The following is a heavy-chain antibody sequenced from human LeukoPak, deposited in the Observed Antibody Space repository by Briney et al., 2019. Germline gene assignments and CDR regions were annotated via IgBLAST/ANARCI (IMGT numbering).Heavy chain of an antibody. CDR1: GFTFSDYW. D-gene: IGHD7-27*01. V-gene: IGHV3-30*03. Sequence: GGSLRLSCAASGFTFSDYWMNWVRQAPGKGLEWVAVISYDGSNKYYADSVKGRFTISRDNSKNTLYLQMNSLRAEDTAVYYCARTSNWGVPTQRYYYYGMDVWGQGTTVTVSS. CDR3: ARTSNWGVPTQRYYYYGMDV. CDR2: ISYDGSNK. J-gene: IGHJ6*02.